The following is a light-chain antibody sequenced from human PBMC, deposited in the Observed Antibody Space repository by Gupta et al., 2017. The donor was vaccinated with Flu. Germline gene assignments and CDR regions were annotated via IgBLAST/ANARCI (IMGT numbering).Light chain of an antibody. CDR2: SNN. CDR1: SSNIGSNT. J-gene: IGLJ3*02. Sequence: SVLTQPPSASGPPGQRVSISCSESSSNIGSNTVNWYQQLPGTAPKLLIYSNNQRPSGGPDRFSGSNSGTAASLAISGLQSEDEADYYCAAWDDSLNGWVFGGGTKLTVL. CDR3: AAWDDSLNGWV. V-gene: IGLV1-44*01.